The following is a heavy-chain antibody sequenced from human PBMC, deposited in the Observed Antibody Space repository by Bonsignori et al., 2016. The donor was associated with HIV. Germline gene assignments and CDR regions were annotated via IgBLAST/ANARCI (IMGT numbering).Heavy chain of an antibody. J-gene: IGHJ6*03. CDR2: IYSGGSST. D-gene: IGHD2-8*01. V-gene: IGHV3-23*03. CDR3: AKSWNGVWTYYYMDV. Sequence: WIRQPPGKGLEWVSVIYSGGSSTYYADSVKGRFTISRDNSKNTLYLQMNSLRAEDTAVYYCAKSWNGVWTYYYMDVWGKGTTVTVSS.